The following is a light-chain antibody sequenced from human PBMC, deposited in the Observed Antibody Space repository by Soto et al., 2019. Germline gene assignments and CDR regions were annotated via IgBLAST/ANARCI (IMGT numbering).Light chain of an antibody. Sequence: DIQMTQSPSTLSASVGDRVTITCRASQSISNRLAWYQQKPGKAPKVLIYDASSLESGVTSRFSGSGSGTEFILTISSLQPDDFATYWCQHYGGMWTFGQGTKVEIK. J-gene: IGKJ1*01. CDR2: DAS. V-gene: IGKV1-5*01. CDR3: QHYGGMWT. CDR1: QSISNR.